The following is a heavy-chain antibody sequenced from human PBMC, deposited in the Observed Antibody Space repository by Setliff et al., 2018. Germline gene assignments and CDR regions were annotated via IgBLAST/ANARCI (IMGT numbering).Heavy chain of an antibody. CDR3: ARATGAPNWFDP. CDR1: GGTFSTYP. CDR2: IIPIYGTA. Sequence: SVKVSCKSSGGTFSTYPINWVRQAPGQGLEWMGGIIPIYGTANYAQKFQDRVTITADESTNTAYMELSSLRSDDSAMYYCARATGAPNWFDPWGQGTQVTVSS. V-gene: IGHV1-69*13. D-gene: IGHD7-27*01. J-gene: IGHJ5*02.